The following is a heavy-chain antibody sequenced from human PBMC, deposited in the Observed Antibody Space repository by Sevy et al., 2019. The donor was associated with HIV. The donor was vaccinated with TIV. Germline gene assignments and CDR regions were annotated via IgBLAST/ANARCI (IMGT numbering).Heavy chain of an antibody. D-gene: IGHD3-9*01. V-gene: IGHV3-23*01. J-gene: IGHJ5*02. Sequence: GGSLRLSCAASGFTFSSYSMNWVRQAPGKGLEWVSSITGSGSSTYYADSVKGRFTISRDNSKNTLYLQMNSLRAEDTAVYYCAKKHDNSWFDPWGQGTLVTVSS. CDR2: ITGSGSST. CDR1: GFTFSSYS. CDR3: AKKHDNSWFDP.